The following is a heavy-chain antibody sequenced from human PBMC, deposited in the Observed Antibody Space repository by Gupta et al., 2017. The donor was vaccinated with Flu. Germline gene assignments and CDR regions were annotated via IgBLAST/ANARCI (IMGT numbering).Heavy chain of an antibody. J-gene: IGHJ6*02. CDR1: GGNF. CDR2: IIPIFGTP. CDR3: ARRMTTGIYHGMDV. Sequence: QVQLVQSGAEVKKPGSSVKVSCKASGGNFISWVRQAAGQGFEWMGGIIPIFGTPKYAQKFQGRVTIAADKSRGTAYMELSSLRSEDTAVYYCARRMTTGIYHGMDVWVPGATVTVSS. D-gene: IGHD4-17*01. V-gene: IGHV1-69*06.